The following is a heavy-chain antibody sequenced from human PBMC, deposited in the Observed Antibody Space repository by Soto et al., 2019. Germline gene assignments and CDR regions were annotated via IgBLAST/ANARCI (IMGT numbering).Heavy chain of an antibody. V-gene: IGHV1-69*02. CDR3: ARYTKVAHFDY. CDR2: IIPILFIA. CDR1: GGTFSSYT. D-gene: IGHD3-10*01. Sequence: SVKVSCKASGGTFSSYTISLVRQAPVQVLELIVRIIPILFIANYSQKFQGRFTITSYKSTITSYIELISLRSEDTAVYYCARYTKVAHFDYWGQGTLATVSS. J-gene: IGHJ4*02.